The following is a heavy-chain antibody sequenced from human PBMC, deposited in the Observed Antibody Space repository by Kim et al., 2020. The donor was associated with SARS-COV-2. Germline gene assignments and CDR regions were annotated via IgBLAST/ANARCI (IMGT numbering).Heavy chain of an antibody. Sequence: GGSLRLSCAASGFTFSSYSMNWVRQAPGKGLEWVSYISSSSSTIYYADSVKGRFTISRDNAKNSLYLQMNSLRDEDTAVYYCARDASSGSYLWDYFDYWGQGTLVTVSS. J-gene: IGHJ4*02. CDR1: GFTFSSYS. CDR3: ARDASSGSYLWDYFDY. CDR2: ISSSSSTI. D-gene: IGHD1-26*01. V-gene: IGHV3-48*02.